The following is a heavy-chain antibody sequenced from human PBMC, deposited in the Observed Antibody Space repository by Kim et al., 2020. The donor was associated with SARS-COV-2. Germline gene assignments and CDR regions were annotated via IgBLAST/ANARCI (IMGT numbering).Heavy chain of an antibody. CDR1: GLTFSSYG. D-gene: IGHD3-22*01. CDR3: AKVPYEKTIISYFDY. V-gene: IGHV3-30*18. Sequence: GGSLRLSCAASGLTFSSYGMHWVRQAPVKGLEWVAVISYDGSNKYYADSVKGRFTISRDNSKNTLYLQMNSLRAEDTAVYYCAKVPYEKTIISYFDYWGQGTLVTVSS. CDR2: ISYDGSNK. J-gene: IGHJ4*02.